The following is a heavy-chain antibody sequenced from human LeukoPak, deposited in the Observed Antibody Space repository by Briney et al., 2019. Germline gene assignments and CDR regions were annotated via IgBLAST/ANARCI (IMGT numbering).Heavy chain of an antibody. Sequence: GGSLRLSCVGSGFTFSDAWMSWVRQAPGKGLEWVGRIKSKSDGGTIDYAAPVKGRFTISRDDTRNTLYLQMNSLKTEDTAVYYCTTRRQDGWWGQGTLVTVS. D-gene: IGHD2-15*01. CDR3: TTRRQDGW. CDR1: GFTFSDAW. CDR2: IKSKSDGGTI. J-gene: IGHJ4*02. V-gene: IGHV3-15*01.